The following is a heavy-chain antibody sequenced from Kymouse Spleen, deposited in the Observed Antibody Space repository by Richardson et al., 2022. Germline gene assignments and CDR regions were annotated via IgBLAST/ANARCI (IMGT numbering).Heavy chain of an antibody. J-gene: IGHJ4*02. Sequence: QVQLQESGPGLVKPSETLSLTCTVSGGSISSYYWSWIRQPPGKGLEWIGYIYYSGSTNYNPSLKSRVTISVDTSKNQFSLKLSSVTAADTAVYYCARGGAVALDYWGQGTLVTVSS. CDR1: GGSISSYY. CDR3: ARGGAVALDY. D-gene: IGHD6-19*01. CDR2: IYYSGST. V-gene: IGHV4-59*01.